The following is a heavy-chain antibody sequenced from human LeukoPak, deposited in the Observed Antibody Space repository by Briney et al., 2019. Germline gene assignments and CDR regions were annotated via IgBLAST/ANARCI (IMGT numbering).Heavy chain of an antibody. CDR1: GFIFNSYA. J-gene: IGHJ4*02. CDR2: ITSSGNNI. CDR3: TRGPGYDYVWGSYRADY. V-gene: IGHV3-64*02. Sequence: GGSLRLSCAASGFIFNSYAMHWVRQAPGRGLEYVSAITSSGNNIFYADSVKGRFTISRDNSKNTLYLQMGSLRAEDMAVYYCTRGPGYDYVWGSYRADYWGQGTLVTVSS. D-gene: IGHD3-16*02.